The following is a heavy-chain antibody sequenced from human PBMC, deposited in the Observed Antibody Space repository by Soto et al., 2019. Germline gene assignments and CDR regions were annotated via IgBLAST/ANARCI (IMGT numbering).Heavy chain of an antibody. CDR1: GYTFTGYY. V-gene: IGHV1-2*04. CDR3: ARGGHYYGSGSYYAKGVGMDV. J-gene: IGHJ6*02. D-gene: IGHD3-10*01. Sequence: QVQLVQSGAEVKKPGASVKVSCKASGYTFTGYYMHWVRQAPGQGLEWMGWINPNSGGTNYAQKFQGWVTMTRDTSISTAYMELSRLRSDDTAVYYCARGGHYYGSGSYYAKGVGMDVWGQGTTVTVSS. CDR2: INPNSGGT.